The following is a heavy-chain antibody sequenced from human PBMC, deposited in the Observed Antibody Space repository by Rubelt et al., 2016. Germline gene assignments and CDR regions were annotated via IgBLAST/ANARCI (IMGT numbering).Heavy chain of an antibody. CDR2: IIPLFGTA. J-gene: IGHJ4*02. V-gene: IGHV1-69*01. CDR1: GGRFSDFG. Sequence: QVQMVQSGPEVKKPGSSVKVSCKASGGRFSDFGIRWVRQAPGHGLECMGGIIPLFGTADCAQTLQGRVTITADESPSQAYKDLRSRSFEDTAVYDCASANWADHFFHYWGQGTLVTVSS. CDR3: ASANWADHFFHY. D-gene: IGHD7-27*01.